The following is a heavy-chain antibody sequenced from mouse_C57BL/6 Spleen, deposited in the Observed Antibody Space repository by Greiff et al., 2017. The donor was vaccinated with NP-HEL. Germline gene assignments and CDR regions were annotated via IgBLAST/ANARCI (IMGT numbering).Heavy chain of an antibody. V-gene: IGHV1-82*01. J-gene: IGHJ3*01. CDR3: ARHDGYWGFAY. Sequence: HVQLKESGPELVKPGASVKISCKASGYAFSSSWMNWVKQRPGKGLEWIGRIYPGDGDNNYNGKFKGKATLTADKSSSTAYMKLSSLTSEDSAVYFCARHDGYWGFAYWGQGTLVTVSA. CDR1: GYAFSSSW. D-gene: IGHD2-3*01. CDR2: IYPGDGDN.